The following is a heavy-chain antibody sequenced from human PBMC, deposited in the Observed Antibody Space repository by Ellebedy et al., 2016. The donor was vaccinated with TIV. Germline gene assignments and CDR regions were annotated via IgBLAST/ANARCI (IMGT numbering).Heavy chain of an antibody. CDR3: ARDLGRYGMDV. CDR2: IHHSGNS. CDR1: GGSINNYY. J-gene: IGHJ6*02. V-gene: IGHV4-59*01. Sequence: MPSETLSLTCSVSGGSINNYYWTWIRQPPGQGLEWIGDIHHSGNSHIHPSLKSRVTLSVDTSKNQFSLDMTSVTAADTATYYCARDLGRYGMDVWGQGITVTVSS.